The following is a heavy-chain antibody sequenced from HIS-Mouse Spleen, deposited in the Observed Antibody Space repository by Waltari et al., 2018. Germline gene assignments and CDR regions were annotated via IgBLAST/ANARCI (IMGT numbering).Heavy chain of an antibody. CDR2: IYYSGST. CDR1: GGSISSSSYY. CDR3: ARGRSIAVAEDAFDI. J-gene: IGHJ3*02. Sequence: QLQLQESGPGLVKPSETLSLTCTVSGGSISSSSYYWGWIRQPPGKGLEWIGSIYYSGSTYYNPSLKSRVTISVDTSKNQFSLKLSSVTAADTAVYYCARGRSIAVAEDAFDIWGQGTMVTVSS. V-gene: IGHV4-39*07. D-gene: IGHD6-19*01.